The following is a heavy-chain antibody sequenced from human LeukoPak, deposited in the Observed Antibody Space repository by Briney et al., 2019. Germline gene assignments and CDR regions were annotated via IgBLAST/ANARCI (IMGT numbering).Heavy chain of an antibody. J-gene: IGHJ3*02. Sequence: GGSLRLSCAASGFTFSSYGMHWVRQAPGKGLEWVAFIRYDGSNKYYAGSVKGRFTISRDNSKNTLYLQMNSLRAEDTAVYYCAKDTTVTGALDIWGQGTMVTVSS. CDR3: AKDTTVTGALDI. CDR2: IRYDGSNK. D-gene: IGHD4-17*01. V-gene: IGHV3-30*02. CDR1: GFTFSSYG.